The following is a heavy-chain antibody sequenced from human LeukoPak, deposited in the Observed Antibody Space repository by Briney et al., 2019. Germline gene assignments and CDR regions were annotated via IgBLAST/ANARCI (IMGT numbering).Heavy chain of an antibody. CDR3: ARDPYSGSYGNYYYYFMGV. Sequence: GGSLRLSCAASGFTLSSYNMNWVRQAPGKGLEWVSSITSGSSYIYYADSVKGRFTISRDNAKNSLYLQMNSLRAEDTAVYYCARDPYSGSYGNYYYYFMGVWGKGTTVTISS. CDR1: GFTLSSYN. J-gene: IGHJ6*03. D-gene: IGHD1-26*01. V-gene: IGHV3-21*01. CDR2: ITSGSSYI.